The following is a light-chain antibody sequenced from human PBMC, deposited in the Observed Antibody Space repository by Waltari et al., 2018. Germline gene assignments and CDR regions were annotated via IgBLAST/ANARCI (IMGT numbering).Light chain of an antibody. CDR1: QSVSSY. J-gene: IGKJ2*01. Sequence: EIVLTQSPATLSLSPGERATLSCRASQSVSSYLAWYQQKPGQAPRPLIHNASNRATGIPARFSGSGSGTDFTLTISSLEPEDFAVYYCQQYGSSPPYTFGQGTKLEIK. CDR3: QQYGSSPPYT. CDR2: NAS. V-gene: IGKV3-11*01.